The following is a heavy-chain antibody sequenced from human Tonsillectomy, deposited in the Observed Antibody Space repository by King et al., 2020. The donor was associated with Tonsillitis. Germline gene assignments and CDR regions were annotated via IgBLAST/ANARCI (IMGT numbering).Heavy chain of an antibody. CDR2: IYPGDSDT. D-gene: IGHD4-23*01. CDR3: ARQNLIGGISGPFDY. J-gene: IGHJ4*02. Sequence: QLVQSGAEVKKPGESLRISCKASGYSFTRYWIGWVRQMPGKSLERMGIIYPGDSDTRYSPSFQGQVTISADKAISTAYLQWSSLKAPDTAMYYCARQNLIGGISGPFDYWGQGTLVTVSS. CDR1: GYSFTRYW. V-gene: IGHV5-51*01.